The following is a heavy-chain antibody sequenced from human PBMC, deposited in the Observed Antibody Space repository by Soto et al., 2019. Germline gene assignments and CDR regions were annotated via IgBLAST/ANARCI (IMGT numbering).Heavy chain of an antibody. D-gene: IGHD6-13*01. V-gene: IGHV4-31*03. J-gene: IGHJ5*02. CDR3: ARETAAGYNWFDP. Sequence: QVQLQESGPGLVKPSQTVSLTCTVSGGSISSGGYYWSWIRQHPGKGLEWIGYIYYSGSTYYNPSLKSRVTISVDTSKNQFSLKLSSVTAADTAVYYCARETAAGYNWFDPCGQGTLVTVSS. CDR2: IYYSGST. CDR1: GGSISSGGYY.